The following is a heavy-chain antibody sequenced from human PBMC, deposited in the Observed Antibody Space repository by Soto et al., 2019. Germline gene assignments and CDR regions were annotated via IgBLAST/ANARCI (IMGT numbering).Heavy chain of an antibody. Sequence: GGSLRLSCAASGFTFSSYWMSWVRQAPGKGLEWVANIKQDGSEKYYVDSVKGRFTISRDNAKNTLYLQMNSLRAEDTAVYYCARRKYSYGRYDAFDIWGQGTMVTVSS. J-gene: IGHJ3*02. CDR2: IKQDGSEK. CDR3: ARRKYSYGRYDAFDI. D-gene: IGHD5-18*01. CDR1: GFTFSSYW. V-gene: IGHV3-7*01.